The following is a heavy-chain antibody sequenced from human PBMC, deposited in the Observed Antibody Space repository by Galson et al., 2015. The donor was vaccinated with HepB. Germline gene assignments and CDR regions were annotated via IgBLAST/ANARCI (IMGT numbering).Heavy chain of an antibody. CDR3: AKDLLRSTVTTVWDY. J-gene: IGHJ4*02. D-gene: IGHD4-17*01. CDR1: GFTFASYA. Sequence: SLRLSCAASGFTFASYAMSWVRQAPGKGLEWVSGISGSGGSTYYADSVKGRFTISRDNSKKTLYLQMNSLRAEDTAVYYCAKDLLRSTVTTVWDYWGQGALVTVSS. CDR2: ISGSGGST. V-gene: IGHV3-23*01.